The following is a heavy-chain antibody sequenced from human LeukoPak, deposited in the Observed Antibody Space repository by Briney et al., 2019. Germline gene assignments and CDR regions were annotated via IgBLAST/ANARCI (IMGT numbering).Heavy chain of an antibody. Sequence: QPGGSLRLSCAASGFTFSSYWMTWVRQGPGKGLEWVANIKPDGSLIYYVDSVKGRFTISRDNAKNSLYLQMNSLRAEDTAVYYCAKWELYSGFYYIDYWGQGTLATVSS. CDR3: AKWELYSGFYYIDY. CDR1: GFTFSSYW. D-gene: IGHD1-26*01. V-gene: IGHV3-7*01. CDR2: IKPDGSLI. J-gene: IGHJ4*02.